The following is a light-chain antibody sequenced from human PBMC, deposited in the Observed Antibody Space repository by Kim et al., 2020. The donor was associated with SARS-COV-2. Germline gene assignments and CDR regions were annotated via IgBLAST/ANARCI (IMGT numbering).Light chain of an antibody. CDR2: DIS. CDR1: QAIKNY. Sequence: DIQMTQSPSSLSASVGDRVTITCRSSQAIKNYLAWYQQSPGRAPKLLIYDISTLQSGVPSRFRGSGSGTEFTLTISSLQPEDVGIYYCQKYTSTPHTFGGETKLEI. J-gene: IGKJ4*01. V-gene: IGKV1-27*01. CDR3: QKYTSTPHT.